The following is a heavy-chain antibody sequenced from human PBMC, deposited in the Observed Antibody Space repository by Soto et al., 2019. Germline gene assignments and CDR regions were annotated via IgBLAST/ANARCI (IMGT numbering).Heavy chain of an antibody. V-gene: IGHV1-18*01. CDR3: ARGRYGDY. J-gene: IGHJ4*02. CDR2: ISAHNGNT. D-gene: IGHD1-1*01. CDR1: GYAFTTYX. Sequence: QVHLVQSGAEVKKPGASVKVSCQGSGYAFTTYXXTLVRQAPGQGLEWMGWISAHNGNTNYAQKLQGRVTVTRDTSTSTAYMELRSLRYDDTAVYYCARGRYGDYWGQGALVTVSS.